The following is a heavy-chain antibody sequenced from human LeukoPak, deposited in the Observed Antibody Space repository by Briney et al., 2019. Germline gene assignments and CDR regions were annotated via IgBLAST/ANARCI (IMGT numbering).Heavy chain of an antibody. J-gene: IGHJ5*02. Sequence: GASVKVSCKASGGTFSSYAISRVRQAPGQGLEWMGGIIPIFGTANYAQKFQGRVTITTDESTSTAYMELSSLRSEDTAVYYCAREVVGATLNWFDPWGQGTLVTVSS. CDR2: IIPIFGTA. CDR3: AREVVGATLNWFDP. V-gene: IGHV1-69*05. D-gene: IGHD1-26*01. CDR1: GGTFSSYA.